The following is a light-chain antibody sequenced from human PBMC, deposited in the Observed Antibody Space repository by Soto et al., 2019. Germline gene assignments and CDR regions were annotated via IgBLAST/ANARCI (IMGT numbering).Light chain of an antibody. CDR3: QQYGSSPRT. Sequence: DIDLTQSPASLSLSPGESATLSCRASQSVGSIDLAWYQQKPGQATRLLIHGASNRASGIPDRFSGSGSGTDFTLTISRLEPEDFAVYYCQQYGSSPRTFGQGTKVEIK. CDR1: QSVGSID. J-gene: IGKJ1*01. V-gene: IGKV3-20*01. CDR2: GAS.